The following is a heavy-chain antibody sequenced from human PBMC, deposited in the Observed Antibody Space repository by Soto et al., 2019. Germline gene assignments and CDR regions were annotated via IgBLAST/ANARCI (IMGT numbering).Heavy chain of an antibody. Sequence: ASVKVSCKASGYTFTSYYMHWVRQAPGQGLEWKGIINPSGGSTSYAQKFQGRVTMTTATSTSTAYMELRSLRSDDTAVYYCARLYAQATMVRGVTKVYYYYGMDVWGQGTTVTVSS. CDR1: GYTFTSYY. CDR3: ARLYAQATMVRGVTKVYYYYGMDV. J-gene: IGHJ6*02. CDR2: INPSGGST. D-gene: IGHD3-10*01. V-gene: IGHV1-46*01.